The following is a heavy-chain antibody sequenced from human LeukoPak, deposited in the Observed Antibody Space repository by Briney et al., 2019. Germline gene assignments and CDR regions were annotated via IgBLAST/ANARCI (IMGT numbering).Heavy chain of an antibody. V-gene: IGHV4-59*01. CDR3: ARAGFYASVNQYYYYYYMDV. CDR1: GGSIGSYY. D-gene: IGHD2/OR15-2a*01. J-gene: IGHJ6*03. CDR2: IHYSGST. Sequence: SETLSLTCTVSGGSIGSYYWSRVRQPPGKGLEWIGYIHYSGSTNYNPSLKSRVTTSIDTSKNQFSLKVTSVTAADAAVYYCARAGFYASVNQYYYYYYMDVWGTGTTVTVSS.